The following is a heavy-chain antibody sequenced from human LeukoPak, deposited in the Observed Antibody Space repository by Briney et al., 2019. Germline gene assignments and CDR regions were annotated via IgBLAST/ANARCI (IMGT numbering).Heavy chain of an antibody. J-gene: IGHJ4*02. CDR3: ARGRYYYDSSGYEGYFDY. CDR1: GFTVSSNY. CDR2: IYSGGST. D-gene: IGHD3-22*01. V-gene: IGHV3-53*05. Sequence: GGSLRLSCAASGFTVSSNYMSWVRQAPGKGLEWVSVIYSGGSTYYADSVKGRFTISRDNSKNTLYLQMNSLRAEDTAVYYCARGRYYYDSSGYEGYFDYWGQGTLVTVSS.